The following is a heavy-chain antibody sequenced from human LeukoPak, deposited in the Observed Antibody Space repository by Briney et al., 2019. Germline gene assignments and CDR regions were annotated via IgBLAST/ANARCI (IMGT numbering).Heavy chain of an antibody. CDR2: SRNKANSYTT. D-gene: IGHD3-22*01. V-gene: IGHV3-72*01. CDR1: GFTFSDHY. CDR3: ASSDSSGYSYD. Sequence: GGSLRLSCAASGFTFSDHYMDWVRQAPGKGLEWVGRSRNKANSYTTEYAASVKGRFTTSRDVSENSGYLQMNSLKNEDTAVYHCASSDSSGYSYDWGQGTLVTVSS. J-gene: IGHJ4*02.